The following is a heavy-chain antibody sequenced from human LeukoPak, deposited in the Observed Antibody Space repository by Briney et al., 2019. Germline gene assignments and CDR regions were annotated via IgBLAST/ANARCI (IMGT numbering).Heavy chain of an antibody. V-gene: IGHV3-30*04. CDR3: ASGSTPYYYYYMDV. D-gene: IGHD2-15*01. CDR1: GFTFSSYA. CDR2: ISYDGSNK. Sequence: PGGSLRLSCAASGFTFSSYAMHWVRQAPGKGLEWVAVISYDGSNKYYADSVKGRFTISRDNSKNTLYLQMNSLRAEDTAVYYCASGSTPYYYYYMDVWGKGTTVTVSS. J-gene: IGHJ6*03.